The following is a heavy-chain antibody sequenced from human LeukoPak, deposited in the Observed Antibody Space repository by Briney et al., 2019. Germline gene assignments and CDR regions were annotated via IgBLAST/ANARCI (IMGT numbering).Heavy chain of an antibody. V-gene: IGHV3-7*01. Sequence: SGGSLRLSCVASGFTFSDYWMDWVRLAPGKGLEWVANINQDGSVRYYLDSVKCRFTFSRDNAKNSLFLQMNSLRVDDTAVYYCARGGTPYSFDIWGQGTMVTVSS. CDR3: ARGGTPYSFDI. CDR2: INQDGSVR. CDR1: GFTFSDYW. J-gene: IGHJ3*02. D-gene: IGHD2-21*01.